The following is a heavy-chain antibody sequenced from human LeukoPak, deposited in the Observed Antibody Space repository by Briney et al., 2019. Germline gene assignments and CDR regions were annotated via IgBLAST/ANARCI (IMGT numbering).Heavy chain of an antibody. D-gene: IGHD3-9*01. J-gene: IGHJ4*02. CDR2: ISTYNGDT. Sequence: GASVTVSCKASGYTFTSYGISWVRQAPGQGLEWMGWISTYNGDTEYAQKLQGRVTMTTETSTSTAYMELRSMRSDDTAVYYCARDPGQYYDILTGYYTPYYFDNWGQGTLVTVSS. CDR3: ARDPGQYYDILTGYYTPYYFDN. V-gene: IGHV1-18*01. CDR1: GYTFTSYG.